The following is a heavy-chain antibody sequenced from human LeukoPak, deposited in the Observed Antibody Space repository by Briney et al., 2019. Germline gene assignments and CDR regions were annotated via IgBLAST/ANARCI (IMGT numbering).Heavy chain of an antibody. J-gene: IGHJ6*03. CDR3: ALSIAAAYYYYMDV. V-gene: IGHV1-8*01. CDR2: MNPNSGNT. D-gene: IGHD6-13*01. Sequence: ASVKVSCKASGYTFTSYDINWVRQAAGQGLEWMGWMNPNSGNTAYAQKFQGRVTWTRNTSISTAYMELSSLRSEDTAVYYCALSIAAAYYYYMDVWGKGTTVTVSS. CDR1: GYTFTSYD.